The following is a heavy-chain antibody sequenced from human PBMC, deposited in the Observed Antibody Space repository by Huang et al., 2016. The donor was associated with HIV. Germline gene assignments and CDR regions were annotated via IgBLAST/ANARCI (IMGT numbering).Heavy chain of an antibody. CDR3: AKFGGWERPPHY. D-gene: IGHD1-26*01. V-gene: IGHV3-30*18. CDR2: ISYDGSNK. CDR1: GYG. J-gene: IGHJ4*02. Sequence: QVQLVESGGGVVQSGRSLRLSCAASGYGMHWVRQAPGKGLEWVAVISYDGSNKYYADSVKGRFTISRDNSKNTLYLQMNSRRAEDTAVYYCAKFGGWERPPHYWGQGTLVTVSS.